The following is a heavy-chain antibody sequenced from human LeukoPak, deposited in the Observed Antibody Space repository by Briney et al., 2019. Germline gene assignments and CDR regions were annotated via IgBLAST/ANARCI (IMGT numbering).Heavy chain of an antibody. J-gene: IGHJ6*03. D-gene: IGHD3-3*01. CDR1: GYTFTGYY. CDR2: INPNSGGT. CDR3: ARAEPSIFGVVISYYYYMDV. Sequence: ASVKVSCKASGYTFTGYYMHWVRQAPGQGLERMGRINPNSGGTNYAQKFQGRVTMTRDTSISTAYMEMSRLRSDDTAVYYCARAEPSIFGVVISYYYYMDVWGKGTTVTVSS. V-gene: IGHV1-2*06.